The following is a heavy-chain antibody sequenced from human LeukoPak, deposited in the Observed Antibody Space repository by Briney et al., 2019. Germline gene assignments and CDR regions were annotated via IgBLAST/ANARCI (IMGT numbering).Heavy chain of an antibody. CDR1: GGSISSYY. Sequence: PSETLSLTCTVSGGSISSYYWSWIRQPPGKGLEWIGYIYYSGSNPSLKSRVTISVDTTKNQFSLKLSSVTAADTAVYYCARTKSDDILTGYTDAFDIWGQGTMVTVSS. D-gene: IGHD3-9*01. CDR3: ARTKSDDILTGYTDAFDI. J-gene: IGHJ3*02. V-gene: IGHV4-59*01. CDR2: IYYSGS.